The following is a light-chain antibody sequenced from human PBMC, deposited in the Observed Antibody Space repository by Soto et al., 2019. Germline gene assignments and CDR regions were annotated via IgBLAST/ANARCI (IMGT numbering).Light chain of an antibody. CDR3: QQLNSYPHT. V-gene: IGKV1-9*01. CDR2: SAS. J-gene: IGKJ2*01. Sequence: DIQLTQSPSFLSASVGDRVTITCRASQGISTYFAWYQQKPGKAPNLLIYSASTLESGVPSRFSGSGSGTEFTLTISSLQPEDFATYYCQQLNSYPHTFGQGTKLEIK. CDR1: QGISTY.